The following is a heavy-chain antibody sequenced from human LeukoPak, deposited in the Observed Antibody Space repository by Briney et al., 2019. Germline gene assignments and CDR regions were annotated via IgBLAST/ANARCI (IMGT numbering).Heavy chain of an antibody. Sequence: PGGSLRLSCAASGFTFSNAWMSWVRQAPGKGLEWVGRIKSKTDGGTTDYAAPVKGRFTISRDDSKNTLYLQMNSLKTEDTAVYYWTTDEVGGATYAFDIWGRETMVTVSS. D-gene: IGHD1-26*01. CDR2: IKSKTDGGTT. V-gene: IGHV3-15*01. CDR1: GFTFSNAW. CDR3: TTDEVGGATYAFDI. J-gene: IGHJ3*02.